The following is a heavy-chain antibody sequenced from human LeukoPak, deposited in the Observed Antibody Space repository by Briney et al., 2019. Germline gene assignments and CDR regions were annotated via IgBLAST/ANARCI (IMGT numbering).Heavy chain of an antibody. CDR1: GYTFTGYY. D-gene: IGHD2-8*01. V-gene: IGHV1-2*06. CDR2: INPNSGGT. Sequence: ASVTVSCKASGYTFTGYYMHWVRQAPGQGLEWMGRINPNSGGTNYAQKFQGRVTMTRDTSISTAYTELSRLRSDDTAVYYCASYCTNGVCYDGNYYYYGMDVWGQGTTVTVSS. CDR3: ASYCTNGVCYDGNYYYYGMDV. J-gene: IGHJ6*02.